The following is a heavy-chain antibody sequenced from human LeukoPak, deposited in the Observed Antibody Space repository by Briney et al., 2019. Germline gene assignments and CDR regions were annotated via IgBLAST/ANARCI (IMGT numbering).Heavy chain of an antibody. D-gene: IGHD2-8*01. CDR3: AKDCTNGVCYALDI. J-gene: IGHJ3*02. Sequence: QPGGSLRLSCAASGFTFSNYGMSWVRQAPGKGLEWVSAISGSGGSKYYADSVKGRFPISRDNSKNTLYLQMNSLRAEDTAVYYCAKDCTNGVCYALDIWGQGTMVTVSS. V-gene: IGHV3-23*01. CDR1: GFTFSNYG. CDR2: ISGSGGSK.